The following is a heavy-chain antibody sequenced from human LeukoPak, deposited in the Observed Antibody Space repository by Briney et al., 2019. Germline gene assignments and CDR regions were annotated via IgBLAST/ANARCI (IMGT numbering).Heavy chain of an antibody. V-gene: IGHV3-48*02. CDR3: ARRYSSGWSVFDY. CDR1: GFTFSNYG. J-gene: IGHJ4*02. D-gene: IGHD6-19*01. Sequence: PGGSLRLSCAASGFTFSNYGMNWVRQAPGKGLEWLSYISSDSSSLSYADSVRGRFTISRDNAKNSLYLQMNSLRDEDTAVYYCARRYSSGWSVFDYWGQGTLVTVSS. CDR2: ISSDSSSL.